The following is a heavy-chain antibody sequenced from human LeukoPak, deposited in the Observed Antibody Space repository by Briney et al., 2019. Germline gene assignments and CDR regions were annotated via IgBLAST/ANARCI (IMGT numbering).Heavy chain of an antibody. Sequence: ASVKVSCKVSGYTLTELSMHWVRQAPGKGLEWMGGFDPEDGETIYAQKFQGRVTMTEDTSTDTAYMELSSLRSEDTAVYYCATSRGLLWFGEPRPFDPWGRGTLVTVSS. CDR1: GYTLTELS. J-gene: IGHJ5*02. CDR3: ATSRGLLWFGEPRPFDP. CDR2: FDPEDGET. D-gene: IGHD3-10*01. V-gene: IGHV1-24*01.